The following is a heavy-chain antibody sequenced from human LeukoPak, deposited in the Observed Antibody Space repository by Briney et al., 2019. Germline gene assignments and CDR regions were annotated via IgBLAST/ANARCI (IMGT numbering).Heavy chain of an antibody. CDR3: ASESRTSGSLLLDY. J-gene: IGHJ4*02. D-gene: IGHD1-26*01. Sequence: GGSLRLSCAASGFTFSSYETNWVRQAPGKGLEWVSYISSSGSTIYYADSVKGRFTISRDNAKNSLYLQMNSLRAEDTAVYYCASESRTSGSLLLDYWGQGTLVTVSS. CDR2: ISSSGSTI. CDR1: GFTFSSYE. V-gene: IGHV3-48*03.